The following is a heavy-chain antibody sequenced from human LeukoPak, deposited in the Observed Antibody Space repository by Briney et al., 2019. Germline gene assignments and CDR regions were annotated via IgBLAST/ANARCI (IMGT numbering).Heavy chain of an antibody. J-gene: IGHJ4*02. CDR1: GFTFSSYA. CDR3: AKTTTAWYGDDY. CDR2: ISGSGGST. Sequence: GGSLRLSCAASGFTFSSYAMSWVRQAPGKGLEWVSGISGSGGSTYYADSVKGRFTISRDDSKNTLFLQVNSLRAEDTAVYFCAKTTTAWYGDDYWGQGTLVTVSS. V-gene: IGHV3-23*01. D-gene: IGHD6-13*01.